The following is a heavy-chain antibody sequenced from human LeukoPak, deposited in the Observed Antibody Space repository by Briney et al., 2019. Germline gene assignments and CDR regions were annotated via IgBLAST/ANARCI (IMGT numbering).Heavy chain of an antibody. V-gene: IGHV1-69*13. CDR2: IIPLFGSV. Sequence: SVKVSCKASGGTFSSYALTWVRQAPGQGLEWMGGIIPLFGSVNYAQKFQGRVTITADESTGTMYMDLNSLRAEDTAVYYCARDCGDYVGSFDYWGQGTLVTVSS. J-gene: IGHJ4*02. CDR1: GGTFSSYA. CDR3: ARDCGDYVGSFDY. D-gene: IGHD4-17*01.